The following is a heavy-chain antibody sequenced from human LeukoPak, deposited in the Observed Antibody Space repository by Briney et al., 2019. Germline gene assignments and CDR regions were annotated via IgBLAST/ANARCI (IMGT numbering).Heavy chain of an antibody. Sequence: GGSLRLSCAASGFTFSSYGMHWVRQAPGKGLEWVAVISYDGSNKYYADSVKGRFTISRDNSKNTLYLQMNSLRAEDTAVYYCAKPGPHPRAEYFQHWGQGTLVTVSS. V-gene: IGHV3-30*18. J-gene: IGHJ1*01. CDR2: ISYDGSNK. CDR1: GFTFSSYG. CDR3: AKPGPHPRAEYFQH.